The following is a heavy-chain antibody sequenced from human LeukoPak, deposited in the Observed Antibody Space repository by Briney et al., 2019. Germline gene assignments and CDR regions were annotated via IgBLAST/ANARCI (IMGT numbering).Heavy chain of an antibody. CDR3: ATADPGISRQLYYYGMDV. CDR1: GYTLTELS. V-gene: IGHV1-24*01. D-gene: IGHD2-2*01. CDR2: FDSEDGET. Sequence: ASVNVSCKVSGYTLTELSMHWVRQAPGKGLEWMGGFDSEDGETIYAQKFQGRVTMTEDTSTDTAYMELSSLRSEDTAVYYCATADPGISRQLYYYGMDVWGQGTTVTVSS. J-gene: IGHJ6*02.